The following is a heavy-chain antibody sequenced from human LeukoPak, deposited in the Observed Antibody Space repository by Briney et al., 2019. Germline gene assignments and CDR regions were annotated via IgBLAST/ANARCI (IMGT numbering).Heavy chain of an antibody. CDR2: IYYSGST. J-gene: IGHJ3*02. V-gene: IGHV4-59*01. D-gene: IGHD5-18*01. CDR3: ARDRDHAPYSYDGWSSAFDI. CDR1: GGSISSYY. Sequence: MPSETLSLTCTVSGGSISSYYWSWIRQPPGKGLEWIGYIYYSGSTNYNPSLKSRVTISVDTSKNQFSLKLSSVTAADTAVYYCARDRDHAPYSYDGWSSAFDIWGQGTMVTVSS.